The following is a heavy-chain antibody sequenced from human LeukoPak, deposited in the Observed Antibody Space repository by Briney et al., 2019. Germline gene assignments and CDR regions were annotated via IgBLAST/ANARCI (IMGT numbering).Heavy chain of an antibody. CDR3: ARNRPFTINAFDI. CDR2: IIPIFGTA. J-gene: IGHJ3*02. V-gene: IGHV1-69*06. D-gene: IGHD3-10*01. CDR1: GGTFSSYA. Sequence: ASVKVSCKASGGTFSSYAISWVRQAPGQGLEWMGGIIPIFGTANYAQKFQGRVTITADKSTSTAYMELRSLRSDDTAVYYCARNRPFTINAFDIWGQGTMVTVSS.